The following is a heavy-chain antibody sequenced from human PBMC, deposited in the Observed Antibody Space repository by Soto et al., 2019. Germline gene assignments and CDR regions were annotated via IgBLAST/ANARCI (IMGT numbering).Heavy chain of an antibody. CDR1: GFTFNIHG. CDR3: AKGKERDYYCSRVDPGETSPFDH. J-gene: IGHJ4*02. V-gene: IGHV3-30*18. Sequence: SGFTFNIHGMHWVRQAPGKGLEWVAAISYDGSYKYYTDSVKGRFTISRDYSMNTLYLQMNSLRAEETAVYYCAKGKERDYYCSRVDPGETSPFDHWGQGTLVTVSS. CDR2: ISYDGSYK. D-gene: IGHD3-22*01.